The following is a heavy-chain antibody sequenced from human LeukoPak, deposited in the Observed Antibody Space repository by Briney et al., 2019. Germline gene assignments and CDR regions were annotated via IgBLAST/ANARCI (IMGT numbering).Heavy chain of an antibody. CDR2: ISAYNGNT. D-gene: IGHD3-10*01. V-gene: IGHV1-18*01. CDR1: GYTFTSYG. J-gene: IGHJ4*02. Sequence: ASVKVSCEASGYTFTSYGISWVRQAPGQGLEWMGWISAYNGNTNYAQKLQGRVTMTTDTSTSTAYMELRSLRSDDTAVYYCARDSRRFSEGPYYFDYWGQGTLVTVSS. CDR3: ARDSRRFSEGPYYFDY.